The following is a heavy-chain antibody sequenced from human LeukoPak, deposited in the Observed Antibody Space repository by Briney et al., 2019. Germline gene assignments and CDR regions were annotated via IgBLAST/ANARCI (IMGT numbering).Heavy chain of an antibody. V-gene: IGHV1-18*01. J-gene: IGHJ5*02. CDR3: ARSGSYSADWFDP. Sequence: GASVKVSCKASGYTLTSYGISWVRQAPGQGLEWMGWISADNGKTNYAQKLQARVTMTTDTSTGTAYMELRSLRSDNTAVYYCARSGSYSADWFDPWGQGTLVTVSS. CDR2: ISADNGKT. D-gene: IGHD1-26*01. CDR1: GYTLTSYG.